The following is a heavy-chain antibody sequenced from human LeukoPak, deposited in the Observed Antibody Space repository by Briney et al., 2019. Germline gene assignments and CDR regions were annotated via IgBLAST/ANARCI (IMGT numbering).Heavy chain of an antibody. Sequence: PSETLSLTCAVYGGSFSGYYWSWIRQPPGKGLEWIGEINHSGSTNYNPSLKSRVTISVDTSKNQFSLKLSSVTAADTAVYYCADGLQLGYWGQGTLVTVSS. D-gene: IGHD4-11*01. J-gene: IGHJ4*02. V-gene: IGHV4-34*01. CDR2: INHSGST. CDR3: ADGLQLGY. CDR1: GGSFSGYY.